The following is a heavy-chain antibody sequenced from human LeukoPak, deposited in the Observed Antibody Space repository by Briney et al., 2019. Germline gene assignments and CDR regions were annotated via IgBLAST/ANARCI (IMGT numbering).Heavy chain of an antibody. CDR1: GFTSSSYT. CDR2: IVTSSSYI. D-gene: IGHD5-24*01. V-gene: IGHV3-21*01. J-gene: IGHJ3*01. CDR3: ARDREMATRLHDAFDF. Sequence: KPGGPLSFSCAASGFTSSSYTLNGVAQAQGKGLKWASFIVTSSSYIYYADSVKGRFTISRDNAKNSLFLQMNSLRAEDTAVYYCARDREMATRLHDAFDFWGQGTMVTVSS.